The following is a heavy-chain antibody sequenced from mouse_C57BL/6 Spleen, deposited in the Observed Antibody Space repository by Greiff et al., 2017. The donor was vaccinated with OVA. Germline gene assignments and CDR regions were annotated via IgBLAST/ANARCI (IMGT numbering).Heavy chain of an antibody. D-gene: IGHD2-4*01. J-gene: IGHJ2*01. CDR2: IWSGGST. Sequence: VKLQESGPGLVQPSQSLSITCTVSGFSLTSYGVHWVRQSPGKGLEWLGVIWSGGSTDYNAAFISRLSISKDNSKSQVFFKMNSLQADDTAIYYCARKYDYDRTGHYFDYWGQGTTLTVSS. CDR3: ARKYDYDRTGHYFDY. CDR1: GFSLTSYG. V-gene: IGHV2-2*01.